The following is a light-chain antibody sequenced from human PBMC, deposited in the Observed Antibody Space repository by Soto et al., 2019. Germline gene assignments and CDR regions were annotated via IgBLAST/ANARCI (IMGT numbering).Light chain of an antibody. J-gene: IGKJ2*01. CDR1: QSVSSY. V-gene: IGKV3-11*01. Sequence: EIVLTQSPATLSLSPGEGVTLSCRASQSVSSYLAWYQQKPGQAPRLLIYDAFNRATGILDRLRGSGSGTDFTLTIGSLAPEDFAVYYCQQRSDWPPEFTFGQGTKLEI. CDR2: DAF. CDR3: QQRSDWPPEFT.